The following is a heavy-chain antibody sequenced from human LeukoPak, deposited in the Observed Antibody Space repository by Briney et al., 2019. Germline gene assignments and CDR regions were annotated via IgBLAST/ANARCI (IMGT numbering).Heavy chain of an antibody. D-gene: IGHD2-2*01. Sequence: PSETLSLTCAVYGGSFSGYYWSWFRQPPGKGLEWIGEINHSGSTNYNPSLKSRVTISVDTSKNQFSLKLSSVTATDTAVYYCARLGYCSSTIFYDDYWGQGTPVTVSS. CDR3: ARLGYCSSTIFYDDY. V-gene: IGHV4-34*01. J-gene: IGHJ4*02. CDR2: INHSGST. CDR1: GGSFSGYY.